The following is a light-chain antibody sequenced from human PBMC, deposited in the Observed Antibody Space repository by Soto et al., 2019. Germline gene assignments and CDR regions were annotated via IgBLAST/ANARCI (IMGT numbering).Light chain of an antibody. Sequence: EIVLIQSPGTLSLSPGERATFSCRASQSVSSYLAWYQQKPGQAPRLLIYDSFNRATGIPARFSGSGSGTDFTLTISSLEPEDFAVYYCQQRSNWPPGFGQGTRLEIK. J-gene: IGKJ5*01. CDR2: DSF. CDR1: QSVSSY. V-gene: IGKV3-11*01. CDR3: QQRSNWPPG.